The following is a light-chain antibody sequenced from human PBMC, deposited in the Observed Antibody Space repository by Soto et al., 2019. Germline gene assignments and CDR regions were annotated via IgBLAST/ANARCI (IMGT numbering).Light chain of an antibody. V-gene: IGKV3-11*01. CDR2: GAS. J-gene: IGKJ5*01. CDR1: QSVTTR. CDR3: QHRMNWPLT. Sequence: IVLTQSPGTLSLSPGERVTLSCRASQSVTTRLAWYQHKPGQAPRVLMSGASSRASGVPVRFSGSGSGTDFTLTVSSLEPEDFAVYYCQHRMNWPLTFGQGTRLEIK.